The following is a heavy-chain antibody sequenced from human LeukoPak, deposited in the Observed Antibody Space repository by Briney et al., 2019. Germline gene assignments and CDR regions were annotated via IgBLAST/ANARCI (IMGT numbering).Heavy chain of an antibody. CDR3: ASTHSDILTGYPTPPDF. D-gene: IGHD3-9*01. V-gene: IGHV4-38-2*02. J-gene: IGHJ4*02. CDR2: INHSGST. CDR1: GYSISSGYY. Sequence: SETLSLTCTVSGYSISSGYYWGWIRQPPGKGLEWIGEINHSGSTNYNPSLKSRVIISVDTSKNQFSLKLSSVTAADTAVYYCASTHSDILTGYPTPPDFWGRGTLITVSA.